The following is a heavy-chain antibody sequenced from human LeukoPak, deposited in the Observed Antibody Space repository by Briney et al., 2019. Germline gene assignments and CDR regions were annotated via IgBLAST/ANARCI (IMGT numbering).Heavy chain of an antibody. Sequence: PSETLSLTCTVAGGSISSYYWSWIRQPPGKGLEWIGYIYYSGSTNYNPSLKSRVTISVDTSKNQFSLKLSSVTAADTAVYYCARRGSGSSFDYWGQGTLVTVSS. V-gene: IGHV4-59*08. CDR3: ARRGSGSSFDY. J-gene: IGHJ4*02. D-gene: IGHD3-10*01. CDR2: IYYSGST. CDR1: GGSISSYY.